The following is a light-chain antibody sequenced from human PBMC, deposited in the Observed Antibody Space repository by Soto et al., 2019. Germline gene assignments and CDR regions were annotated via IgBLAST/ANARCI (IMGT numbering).Light chain of an antibody. V-gene: IGLV2-14*01. CDR2: EVI. CDR1: TSDVGGYNY. J-gene: IGLJ1*01. Sequence: QSALTQPSSVSGSPGQSITISCTGTTSDVGGYNYVSWYQQYPGKAPKLIISEVINRPSGVSDRFSGSKSGYTASLIISGLQPEDEADYYCSSYTTRDNLVFGAGTKVTVL. CDR3: SSYTTRDNLV.